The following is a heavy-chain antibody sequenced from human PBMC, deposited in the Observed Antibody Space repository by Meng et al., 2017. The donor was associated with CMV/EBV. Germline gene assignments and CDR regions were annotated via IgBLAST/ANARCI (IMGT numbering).Heavy chain of an antibody. CDR1: GFTVSSNE. V-gene: IGHV3-38-3*01. CDR3: ARVTMGIRLGDTSGLDY. CDR2: ISGGST. J-gene: IGHJ4*02. Sequence: GESLKISCAASGFTVSSNEMSWVRQAPGKGLEWVSSISGGSTYYADSRKGRFTISRDNSKNTLHLQMNSLRAEDTAVYYCARVTMGIRLGDTSGLDYWGQGTLVTVSS. D-gene: IGHD3-16*01.